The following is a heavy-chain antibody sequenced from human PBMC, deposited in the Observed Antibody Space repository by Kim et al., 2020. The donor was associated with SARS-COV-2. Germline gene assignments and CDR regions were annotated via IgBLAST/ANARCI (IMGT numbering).Heavy chain of an antibody. CDR3: ARNKVVPAAIRYYYGMDV. CDR2: INHSGST. D-gene: IGHD2-2*02. Sequence: SETLSLTCAVYGGSFSGYYWSWIRQPPGKGLEWIGEINHSGSTNYNPSLKSRVTISVDTSKNQFSLKLSSVTAADTAVYYCARNKVVPAAIRYYYGMDVWGQGTTVTVSS. J-gene: IGHJ6*02. V-gene: IGHV4-34*01. CDR1: GGSFSGYY.